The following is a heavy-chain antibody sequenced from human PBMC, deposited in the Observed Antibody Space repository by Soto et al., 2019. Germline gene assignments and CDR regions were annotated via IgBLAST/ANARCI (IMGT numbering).Heavy chain of an antibody. V-gene: IGHV4-34*01. D-gene: IGHD3-3*01. J-gene: IGHJ4*02. Sequence: SETLSLTCAVYDGSFSGYYWSWIRQPPGKGLEWIGEINHSGNTNYNPSLKSRVTISVDTSNNQFSLKLISVTAADTAVYYCARGSKYDFWTAHYIPEYWGQGTLVTVSS. CDR3: ARGSKYDFWTAHYIPEY. CDR1: DGSFSGYY. CDR2: INHSGNT.